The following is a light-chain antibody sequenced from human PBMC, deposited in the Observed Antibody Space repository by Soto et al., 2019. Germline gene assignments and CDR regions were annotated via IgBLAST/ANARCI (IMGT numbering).Light chain of an antibody. CDR3: SSYTSSSTYV. V-gene: IGLV2-14*01. CDR1: SSEVGGYNY. Sequence: QSLLAQPASLSWSPGQSITISFTGTSSEVGGYNYVSWYQQHPGKAPKLMIYDVSDRPSGVSNRFSGSKSGNTASLTISGLQAEDEADYYCSSYTSSSTYVFGTGTKVTVL. CDR2: DVS. J-gene: IGLJ1*01.